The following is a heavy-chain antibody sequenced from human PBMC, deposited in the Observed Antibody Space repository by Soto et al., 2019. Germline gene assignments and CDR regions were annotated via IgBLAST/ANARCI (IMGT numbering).Heavy chain of an antibody. CDR2: VYYSGST. Sequence: SETLSLTCTVSGGSISSYYWSWIRQPPGKGLEWIGYVYYSGSTNYNPSLKSRVTISVDTSKNQFSLKLSSVTAADTAVYYCAKMKAVAAHYFAYWGQGTLVTVSS. CDR1: GGSISSYY. D-gene: IGHD6-19*01. V-gene: IGHV4-59*08. CDR3: AKMKAVAAHYFAY. J-gene: IGHJ4*02.